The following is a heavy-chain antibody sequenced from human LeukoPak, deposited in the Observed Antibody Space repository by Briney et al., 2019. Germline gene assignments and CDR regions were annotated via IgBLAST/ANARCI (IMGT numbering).Heavy chain of an antibody. D-gene: IGHD2-15*01. Sequence: GGSLRLSCAASGFTFSSYEMNGFRQAPGKGLEWVSYISSSGSTIYYADSVKGRFTISRDNAKNSLYLQMNSLRAEDTAVYYCARLVVAATRPSNWFDPWGQGTLVTVSS. CDR3: ARLVVAATRPSNWFDP. CDR1: GFTFSSYE. CDR2: ISSSGSTI. J-gene: IGHJ5*02. V-gene: IGHV3-48*03.